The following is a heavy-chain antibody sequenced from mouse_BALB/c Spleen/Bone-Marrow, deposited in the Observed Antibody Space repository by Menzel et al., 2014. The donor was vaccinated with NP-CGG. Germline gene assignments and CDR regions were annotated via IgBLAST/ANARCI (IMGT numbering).Heavy chain of an antibody. Sequence: VKLMESGAELVRPGASVKLSCKTSGYTFTSYWINWVKQRPGQGLEWIGNIYPSDNYTNYNQKFKDKATLTVDISSTTAYMQLSSPTPEDSAVYYCTRTYEYFDYWGQGTALTVSS. CDR2: IYPSDNYT. CDR1: GYTFTSYW. V-gene: IGHV1-69*02. D-gene: IGHD2-3*01. J-gene: IGHJ2*01. CDR3: TRTYEYFDY.